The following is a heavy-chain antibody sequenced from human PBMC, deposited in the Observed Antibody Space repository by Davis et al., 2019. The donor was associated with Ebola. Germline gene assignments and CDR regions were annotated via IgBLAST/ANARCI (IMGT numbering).Heavy chain of an antibody. Sequence: GESLKISCKGSGYRFTNSWIGWVRQMPGKGLEWMGIIYPDDSDTIYSPSFQGRVTISADKSITTAYLQWISLKASDTAMYYCARRGYYDSSGYYYWFDPWGQGTLVTVSS. CDR1: GYRFTNSW. CDR2: IYPDDSDT. D-gene: IGHD3-22*01. J-gene: IGHJ5*02. V-gene: IGHV5-51*01. CDR3: ARRGYYDSSGYYYWFDP.